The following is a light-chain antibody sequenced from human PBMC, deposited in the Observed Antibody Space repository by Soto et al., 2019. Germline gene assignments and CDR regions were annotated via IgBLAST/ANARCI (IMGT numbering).Light chain of an antibody. CDR2: DVS. CDR1: SSDVGGSNF. J-gene: IGLJ3*02. Sequence: QSALTQPASVSGSPGQSITISCTETSSDVGGSNFLSWYQQHPGKAPQLLIYDVSHRPSGVSNRFSGSKSGNTASLTISGLQAEDEADYYCSSFTRDSKEVFGGGTKLTVL. V-gene: IGLV2-14*01. CDR3: SSFTRDSKEV.